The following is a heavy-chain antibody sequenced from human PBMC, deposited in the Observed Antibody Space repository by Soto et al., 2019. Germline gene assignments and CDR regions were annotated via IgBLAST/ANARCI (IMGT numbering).Heavy chain of an antibody. D-gene: IGHD2-2*02. CDR1: GYTFTLFG. J-gene: IGHJ4*02. Sequence: QVQLVQSGAEVKKPGASVKVSCTTSGYTFTLFGITWVRQAPGQGLEWMGWFSPCNGDTKYAEKLEGRVTLTTDTSTDTAYMELTSQTSDDTAEYYCARGGQYRYFDYWGQGTLVTVSS. CDR3: ARGGQYRYFDY. CDR2: FSPCNGDT. V-gene: IGHV1-18*01.